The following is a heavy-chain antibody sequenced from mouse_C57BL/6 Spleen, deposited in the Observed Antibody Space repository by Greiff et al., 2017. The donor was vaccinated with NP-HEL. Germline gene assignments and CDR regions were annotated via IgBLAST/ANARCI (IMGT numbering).Heavy chain of an antibody. CDR1: GFTFTDYY. CDR2: IRNKANGYTT. D-gene: IGHD6-1*01. CDR3: ASQITTGYFDV. V-gene: IGHV7-3*01. Sequence: EVKLMESGGGLVQPGGSLSLSCAASGFTFTDYYMSWVRQPPGKALEWLGFIRNKANGYTTEYSASVKGRFTISRDNSQSILYLQMNALRAEDSATYYCASQITTGYFDVWGTGTTVTVSS. J-gene: IGHJ1*03.